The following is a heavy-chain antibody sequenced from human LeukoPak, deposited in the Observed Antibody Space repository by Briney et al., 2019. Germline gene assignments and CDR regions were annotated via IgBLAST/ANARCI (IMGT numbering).Heavy chain of an antibody. D-gene: IGHD6-19*01. CDR1: GDSVSSNSAA. CDR2: TYYRSKWYN. J-gene: IGHJ4*02. CDR3: AGDKGSSGWLSYFDY. V-gene: IGHV6-1*01. Sequence: SQTLSLTCAISGDSVSSNSAAWNWIRQSPSRGLGWLGRTYYRSKWYNDYAVSVKSRITINPDTSKNQFSLQLNSVTPEDTAVYYCAGDKGSSGWLSYFDYWGQGTLVTVSS.